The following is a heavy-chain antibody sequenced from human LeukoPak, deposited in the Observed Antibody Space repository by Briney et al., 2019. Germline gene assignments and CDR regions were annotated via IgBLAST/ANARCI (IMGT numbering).Heavy chain of an antibody. CDR2: INPNSGGT. D-gene: IGHD3-9*01. CDR3: ARDYDILTGGDP. J-gene: IGHJ5*02. Sequence: GASVKVSCKASGYTFTGYYMHWVRQAPGQGLEWMGWINPNSGGTNYAQKFQGRVTMTRDTSISTACMELSRLRSDDTAVYYCARDYDILTGGDPWGQGTLVTVSS. V-gene: IGHV1-2*02. CDR1: GYTFTGYY.